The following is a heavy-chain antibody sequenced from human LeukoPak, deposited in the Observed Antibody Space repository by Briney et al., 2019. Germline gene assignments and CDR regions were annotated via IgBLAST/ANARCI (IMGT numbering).Heavy chain of an antibody. D-gene: IGHD3-16*01. Sequence: GGSLRLSCAVSGFTFSSYGMHWVRQAPGTGLEWVAVIWYDGSNKYYADSVKGRFTISRDNSKNTLYLQMGSLRAEDTAVYYCAKGGSGGESEYWGQGTLVTVSS. CDR2: IWYDGSNK. J-gene: IGHJ4*02. V-gene: IGHV3-33*06. CDR3: AKGGSGGESEY. CDR1: GFTFSSYG.